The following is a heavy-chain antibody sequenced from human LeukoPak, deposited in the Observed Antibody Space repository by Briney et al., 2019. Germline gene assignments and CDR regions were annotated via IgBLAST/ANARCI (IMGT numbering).Heavy chain of an antibody. D-gene: IGHD2-2*01. Sequence: GGSLRLSCAASRFTLSANYMSWVRQAPGGGLEWISLIYSGGDTYYPDSVRGRFTISRDNSKNTLYLQMNSLRADDTAVYYCARGPPACSTNCYGYLDYWGQGALVTVSS. CDR1: RFTLSANY. CDR3: ARGPPACSTNCYGYLDY. J-gene: IGHJ4*02. CDR2: IYSGGDT. V-gene: IGHV3-53*01.